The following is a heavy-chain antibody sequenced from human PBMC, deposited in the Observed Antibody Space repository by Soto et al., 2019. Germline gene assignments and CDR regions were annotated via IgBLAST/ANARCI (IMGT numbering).Heavy chain of an antibody. V-gene: IGHV4-39*01. CDR2: IYYSGST. CDR3: ARGDSEIVVVPAARIGGGDY. Sequence: QLQLQESGPGLVKPSETLSLTCTVSGGSISSSSYYWGWIRQPPGKGLEWIGSIYYSGSTYYNPSLKRRVSISIYRSKNQFSLKLGSVTAADTAVYYCARGDSEIVVVPAARIGGGDYWGQGTLVTVSS. D-gene: IGHD2-2*01. CDR1: GGSISSSSYY. J-gene: IGHJ4*02.